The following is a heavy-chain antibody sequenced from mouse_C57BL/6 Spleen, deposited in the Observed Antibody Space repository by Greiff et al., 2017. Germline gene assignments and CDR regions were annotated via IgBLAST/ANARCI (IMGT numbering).Heavy chain of an antibody. Sequence: EVQLQQSGPELVKPGASVKMSCKASGYTFTDYNMHWVKQSHGKSLEWIGYINPNNGGTSYNQKVKGKATLTVNKSSSTAYMELRSLTSEDSAVYYCARSLITTPHWYFDVWGTGTTVTVSS. CDR3: ARSLITTPHWYFDV. J-gene: IGHJ1*03. CDR1: GYTFTDYN. V-gene: IGHV1-22*01. D-gene: IGHD1-1*01. CDR2: INPNNGGT.